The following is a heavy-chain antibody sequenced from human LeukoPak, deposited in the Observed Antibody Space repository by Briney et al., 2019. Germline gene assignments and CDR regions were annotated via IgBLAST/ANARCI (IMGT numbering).Heavy chain of an antibody. V-gene: IGHV1-24*01. J-gene: IGHJ4*02. Sequence: ASVKVSCKVSGYTLTELSMHWVRQAPGKGLEWMGGFDPEDGETIYAQKFQGRVTMTEDTSTDTAYMALSSLRSEDTAVYYCASEPQNSGYDPDPKYYFDYWGQGTLVTVSP. CDR3: ASEPQNSGYDPDPKYYFDY. D-gene: IGHD5-12*01. CDR1: GYTLTELS. CDR2: FDPEDGET.